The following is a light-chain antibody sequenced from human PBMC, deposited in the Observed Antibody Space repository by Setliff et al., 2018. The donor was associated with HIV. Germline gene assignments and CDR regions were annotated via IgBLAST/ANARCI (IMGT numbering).Light chain of an antibody. Sequence: QSVLAQPRSVSGSPGQSVTISCTGTTSDVGGYNFVSWYQHHPGQAPKLMIYDVNKRPSGVPDRFSGSKSGNTASLTISGLQAEDEADYYCCSYAGSHTFVFGTGTKVTVL. CDR2: DVN. V-gene: IGLV2-11*01. CDR3: CSYAGSHTFV. J-gene: IGLJ1*01. CDR1: TSDVGGYNF.